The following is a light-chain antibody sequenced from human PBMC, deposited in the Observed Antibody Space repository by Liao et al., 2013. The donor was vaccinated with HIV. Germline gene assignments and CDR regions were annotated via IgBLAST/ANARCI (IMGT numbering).Light chain of an antibody. CDR2: EDT. Sequence: SYEMTQPPSVSVSPGQTASVTCSGDGLGDKYVSWYQQRPGHSPILVIYEDTKRPSGIPERFSGSNSGNTATLTISGVEAGDEADYYCQVWDGDSDHPVFGGGTKLNVL. V-gene: IGLV3-1*01. CDR1: GLGDKY. J-gene: IGLJ2*01. CDR3: QVWDGDSDHPV.